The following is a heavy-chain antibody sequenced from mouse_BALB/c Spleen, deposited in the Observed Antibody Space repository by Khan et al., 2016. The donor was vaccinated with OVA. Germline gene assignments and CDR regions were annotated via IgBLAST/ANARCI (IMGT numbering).Heavy chain of an antibody. D-gene: IGHD2-14*01. J-gene: IGHJ3*01. Sequence: VQLQESGAELVRHGSSVKISCKASGYAFSNYWMNWVKQRPGQGLEWIGQIYPGDGDTSFNGKFRGKATLTADKSSSTAYMQLSSLTSEDSAVYFCARSGYDYFAYWGQGTLVTVSA. CDR2: IYPGDGDT. CDR1: GYAFSNYW. V-gene: IGHV1-80*01. CDR3: ARSGYDYFAY.